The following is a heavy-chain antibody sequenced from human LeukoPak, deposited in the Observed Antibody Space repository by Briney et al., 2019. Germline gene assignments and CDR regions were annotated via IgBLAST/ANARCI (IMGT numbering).Heavy chain of an antibody. CDR3: ARYYDILTGYLHYFDY. CDR1: GYTFTSYG. V-gene: IGHV1-18*01. D-gene: IGHD3-9*01. CDR2: ISAYNGNT. Sequence: ASVKVSCKASGYTFTSYGISWVRQAPGQGLKWMGWISAYNGNTNYAQKLQGRVTMTTDTSTSTAYMELRSLRSDDTAVYYCARYYDILTGYLHYFDYWGQGTLVTVSS. J-gene: IGHJ4*02.